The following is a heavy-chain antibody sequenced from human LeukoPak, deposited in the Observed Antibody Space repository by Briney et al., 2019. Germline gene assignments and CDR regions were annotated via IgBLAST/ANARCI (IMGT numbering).Heavy chain of an antibody. CDR1: GGSISSGDYY. Sequence: SETLSLTCTVSGGSISSGDYYWSWIRQPPGKGLEWIGYIYYSGSTYYNPSLKSRVTISVDTSKNQFSLKLSSVTAADTAVYYCARDVHCSSTSCYLHNWFDPWGQGTLVTVSS. D-gene: IGHD2-2*01. CDR3: ARDVHCSSTSCYLHNWFDP. CDR2: IYYSGST. V-gene: IGHV4-30-4*08. J-gene: IGHJ5*02.